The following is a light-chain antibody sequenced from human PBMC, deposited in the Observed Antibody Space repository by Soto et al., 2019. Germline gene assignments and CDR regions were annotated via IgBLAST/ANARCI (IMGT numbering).Light chain of an antibody. V-gene: IGKV3-20*01. Sequence: DIVLTQSPGTLSLSPGERATLSCRASQSVTSSFLAWYQQKPGQAPRLLIYAASSRATGIPARFSGSGSGTDFPLSITGLEPEDFAVYYCQQYGGSAWTFGQGTKVEIK. CDR2: AAS. J-gene: IGKJ1*01. CDR1: QSVTSSF. CDR3: QQYGGSAWT.